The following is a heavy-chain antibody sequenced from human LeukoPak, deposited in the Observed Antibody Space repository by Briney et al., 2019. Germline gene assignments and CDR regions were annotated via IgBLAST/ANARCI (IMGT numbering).Heavy chain of an antibody. Sequence: SETLSLTCAVYGGSFSGYYWSWIRQPPGKGLEWIGEINHSGSTNYNPSVKSRVTISVDTSKNQFSLKLSSVTAADTAVYYCARGTVVVVAATYFDYRGQGTLVTVSS. J-gene: IGHJ4*02. D-gene: IGHD2-15*01. CDR2: INHSGST. V-gene: IGHV4-34*01. CDR1: GGSFSGYY. CDR3: ARGTVVVVAATYFDY.